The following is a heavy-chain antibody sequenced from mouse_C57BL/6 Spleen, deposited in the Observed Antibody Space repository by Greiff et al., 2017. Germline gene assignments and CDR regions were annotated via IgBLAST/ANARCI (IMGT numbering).Heavy chain of an antibody. Sequence: VQLQQSGPELVKPGASVKISCKASGYSFTGYYMNWVKQSPEKSLEWIGEINPSTGGTPYNQKFKAKATLTVDKYSSPAYMQLKSLTSEDSAVYYCARGREIIYSYGSSPFDDWGQGTTLTVSS. D-gene: IGHD1-1*01. J-gene: IGHJ2*01. CDR2: INPSTGGT. V-gene: IGHV1-42*01. CDR1: GYSFTGYY. CDR3: ARGREIIYSYGSSPFDD.